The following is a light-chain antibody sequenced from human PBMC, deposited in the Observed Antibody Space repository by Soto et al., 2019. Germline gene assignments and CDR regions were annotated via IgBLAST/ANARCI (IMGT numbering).Light chain of an antibody. CDR1: SSNIGAGYD. CDR3: QSFDSDLRAFV. J-gene: IGLJ1*01. CDR2: GNN. Sequence: QSFLTQAPSISGAPGQRVTISCTGSSSNIGAGYDVHWFQQFPGTAPRLLIYGNNNRPSGVPDRFSGSESGTSASLAIAGLQAGDEAIYYCQSFDSDLRAFVFGTGTKVTVL. V-gene: IGLV1-40*01.